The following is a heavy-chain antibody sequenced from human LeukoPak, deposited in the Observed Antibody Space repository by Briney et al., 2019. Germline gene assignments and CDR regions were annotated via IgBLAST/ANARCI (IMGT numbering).Heavy chain of an antibody. CDR3: AKDPRITKNYYYYYYMDV. CDR1: GFTFSSYE. J-gene: IGHJ6*03. CDR2: ISSSDTI. D-gene: IGHD3-3*01. V-gene: IGHV3-48*03. Sequence: GGSLRLSCAASGFTFSSYEMNWVRQAPGKGLEWVSCISSSDTIYYADSVRGRFTISRDNTKNTLYLQMNSLRAEDTALYYCAKDPRITKNYYYYYYMDVWGKGTTVTVSS.